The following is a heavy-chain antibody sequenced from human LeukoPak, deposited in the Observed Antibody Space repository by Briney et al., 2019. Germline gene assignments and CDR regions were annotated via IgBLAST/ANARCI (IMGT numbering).Heavy chain of an antibody. J-gene: IGHJ4*02. CDR2: ISSSSSYI. CDR1: GFTFSSYS. D-gene: IGHD1-1*01. CDR3: ARDQNNWNEKDY. Sequence: PGGSLRLSCAASGFTFSSYSMNWVRQAPGKGLDWVSSISSSSSYIYYADSLKGRFTISRDNAKNSMYLQMNSLRAEDTAVYYCARDQNNWNEKDYWGQGTLVTVSS. V-gene: IGHV3-21*01.